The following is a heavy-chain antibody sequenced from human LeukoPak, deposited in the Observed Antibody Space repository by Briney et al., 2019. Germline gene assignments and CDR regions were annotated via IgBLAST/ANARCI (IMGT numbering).Heavy chain of an antibody. V-gene: IGHV1-2*02. Sequence: ASVKVSCKASGYTFTGYYMHWVRQAPGQGLEWMGWINPNSGGTNYAQKFQGRVTMTRDTSISTAYMELSRLRSDDTAVYYCAREDVYVWGSHRYYGPFDYWGQGTLVTVSS. CDR3: AREDVYVWGSHRYYGPFDY. CDR1: GYTFTGYY. CDR2: INPNSGGT. J-gene: IGHJ4*02. D-gene: IGHD3-16*02.